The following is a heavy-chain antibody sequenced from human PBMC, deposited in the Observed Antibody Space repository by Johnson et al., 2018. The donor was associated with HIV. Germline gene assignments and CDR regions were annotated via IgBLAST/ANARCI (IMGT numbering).Heavy chain of an antibody. CDR2: IKQDGSEK. CDR1: GFTFSSYG. D-gene: IGHD6-6*01. CDR3: ARVTGRTLEARYDAFDI. V-gene: IGHV3-30*02. Sequence: QMQLVESGGGVVQPGGSLRLSCAASGFTFSSYGMHWVRQAPGKGLEWVANIKQDGSEKYYVDSVKGRFAISRDNSQNTLYLQMNSLGAEDTAVYYCARVTGRTLEARYDAFDIWGEGTIVTVSS. J-gene: IGHJ3*02.